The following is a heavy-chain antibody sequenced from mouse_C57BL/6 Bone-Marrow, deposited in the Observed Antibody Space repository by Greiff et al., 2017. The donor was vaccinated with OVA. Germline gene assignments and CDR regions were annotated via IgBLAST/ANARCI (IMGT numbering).Heavy chain of an antibody. CDR2: IDPSDSYT. Sequence: QVQLQQPGAELVMPGASVKLSCKASGYTFTSYWMHWVKQRPGQGLEWIGEIDPSDSYTNYNQKFKGKSTLTVDKSSSTAYMQRSSLTSEDSAVYYCARSFYYYAMDYWGQGTSVTVSS. J-gene: IGHJ4*01. CDR1: GYTFTSYW. V-gene: IGHV1-69*01. CDR3: ARSFYYYAMDY.